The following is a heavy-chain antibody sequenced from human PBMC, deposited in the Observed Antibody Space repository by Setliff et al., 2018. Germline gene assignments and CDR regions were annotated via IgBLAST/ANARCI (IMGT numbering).Heavy chain of an antibody. J-gene: IGHJ6*03. Sequence: GGSLRLSCAASGFTFSSYAMSWVRQAPGKGLEWVSAISGSGGSTYSADSVMGRFTISRDNSKNTLYLQMNSLRADDAAVYYCARSSAPIKRDYMDVWGKGTTVTVSS. D-gene: IGHD2-2*02. CDR1: GFTFSSYA. V-gene: IGHV3-23*01. CDR3: ARSSAPIKRDYMDV. CDR2: ISGSGGST.